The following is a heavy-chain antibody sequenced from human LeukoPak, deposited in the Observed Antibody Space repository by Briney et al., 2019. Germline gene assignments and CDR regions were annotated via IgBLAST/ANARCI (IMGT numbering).Heavy chain of an antibody. D-gene: IGHD3-22*01. CDR3: AKDRPNFYENSGHYYRRDGDS. V-gene: IGHV3-23*01. J-gene: IGHJ5*01. Sequence: GGSLRLSCAASGFTFYMYAMSWVRQAPGKGLEWVASMCGTAGCTFYPDSVKGRFTISKDNSKNILYLQMNSLRAEDTAIYYCAKDRPNFYENSGHYYRRDGDSWGQGTLVTVSS. CDR1: GFTFYMYA. CDR2: MCGTAGCT.